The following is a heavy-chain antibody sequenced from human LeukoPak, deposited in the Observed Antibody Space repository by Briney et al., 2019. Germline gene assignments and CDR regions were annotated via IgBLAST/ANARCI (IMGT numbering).Heavy chain of an antibody. CDR1: GYSFTTYG. D-gene: IGHD3-22*01. Sequence: ASVKVSCKTSGYSFTTYGIVWVRQAPGQGLEWMGWIGVSNGRTNYAQKFRDRVSMTTNTPTNTAYMELRSLKYDDTAVYYCAREGFFYDNDIGGNLYYFDFWGQGTRVTVSS. V-gene: IGHV1-18*01. CDR2: IGVSNGRT. CDR3: AREGFFYDNDIGGNLYYFDF. J-gene: IGHJ4*02.